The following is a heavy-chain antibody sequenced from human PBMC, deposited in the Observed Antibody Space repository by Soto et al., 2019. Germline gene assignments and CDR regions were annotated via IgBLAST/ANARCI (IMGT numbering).Heavy chain of an antibody. Sequence: QVPLVQSGAEVKKPGASVKVSCKASGYTFTSYGISWVRQAPGQGLEWMGWISAYNGNTNYAQKLQGRVTMTTDTSTSTAYMELRSLRSDDTAVYYCARDRRTRWHPVEGALYWGQGTLVTVSS. J-gene: IGHJ4*02. CDR2: ISAYNGNT. V-gene: IGHV1-18*04. D-gene: IGHD2-15*01. CDR1: GYTFTSYG. CDR3: ARDRRTRWHPVEGALY.